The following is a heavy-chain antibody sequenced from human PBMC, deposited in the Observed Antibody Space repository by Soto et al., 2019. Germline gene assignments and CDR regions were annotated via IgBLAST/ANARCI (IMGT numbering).Heavy chain of an antibody. J-gene: IGHJ6*02. V-gene: IGHV1-69*01. CDR3: ASYYYDSSGYYSAYYYGMDV. CDR1: GGTFSSYA. D-gene: IGHD3-22*01. Sequence: QVQLVQSGAEVKKPGSSVKVSCKASGGTFSSYAISWVRQAPGQGLEWMGGIIPIFGTANYAQKFQGRVTITADESTRTAYMELSSLRSEDTAVYYCASYYYDSSGYYSAYYYGMDVWGQGTTVTVSS. CDR2: IIPIFGTA.